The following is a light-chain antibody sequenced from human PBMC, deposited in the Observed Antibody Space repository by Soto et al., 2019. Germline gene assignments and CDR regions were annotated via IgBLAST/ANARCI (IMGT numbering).Light chain of an antibody. V-gene: IGLV2-14*01. Sequence: QSALTQPASVSGSPGQSITISCTGTSSDVGGYNYVSWYQQHPGKAPKLMIYAVSNRPSGVSNRFSGSKSGNTASLTISGLQAEDEADYYCSSYTSSSTLLFGGGTKATVL. CDR2: AVS. CDR3: SSYTSSSTLL. CDR1: SSDVGGYNY. J-gene: IGLJ2*01.